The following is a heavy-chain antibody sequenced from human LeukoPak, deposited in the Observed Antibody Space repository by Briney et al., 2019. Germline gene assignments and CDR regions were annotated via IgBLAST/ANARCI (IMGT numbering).Heavy chain of an antibody. J-gene: IGHJ3*02. V-gene: IGHV3-21*01. CDR2: ISSSSSYI. CDR3: ARVLLGDAFDI. Sequence: GGSLRLSCAASGFTFSSYSMNWVRQAPGKGLEWVSSISSSSSYIYYADSVKGRFTISRDNAKNSLYLQMNSLRAEDTAVYYCARVLLGDAFDIWGQGTMVTVSS. CDR1: GFTFSSYS.